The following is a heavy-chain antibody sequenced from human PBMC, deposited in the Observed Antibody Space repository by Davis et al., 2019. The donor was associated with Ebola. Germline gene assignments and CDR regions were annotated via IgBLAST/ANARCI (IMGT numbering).Heavy chain of an antibody. CDR2: ISAYNGNT. J-gene: IGHJ5*02. CDR1: GYTFSNYY. V-gene: IGHV1-18*04. CDR3: ARVVVVPAASFDP. Sequence: ASVKVSCKASGYTFSNYYLHWVRQAPGQGLEWMGWISAYNGNTNYAQKLQGRVTMTTDTSTSTAYMELRSLRSDDTAVYYCARVVVVPAASFDPWGQGTLVTVSS. D-gene: IGHD2-2*01.